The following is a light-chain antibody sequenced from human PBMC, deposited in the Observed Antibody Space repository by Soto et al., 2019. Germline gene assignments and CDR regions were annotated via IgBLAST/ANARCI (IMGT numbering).Light chain of an antibody. V-gene: IGLV2-14*03. CDR1: SGDIGSYNR. CDR3: WSYTTSDMWV. CDR2: AVS. Sequence: QSALTQPASVSGSPGQSITISCTGTSGDIGSYNRVSWYQQHPGKAPKLIISAVSRRPSGVPDRFSGSKSGNTASLTISGLQADDEADYYCWSYTTSDMWVFGGGTKLTVL. J-gene: IGLJ3*02.